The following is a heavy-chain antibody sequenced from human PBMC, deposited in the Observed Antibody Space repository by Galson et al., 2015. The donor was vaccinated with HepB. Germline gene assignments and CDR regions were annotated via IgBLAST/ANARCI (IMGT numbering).Heavy chain of an antibody. Sequence: QSGAEVKKPGESLRISCKGSGSSFTSYWISWVRQMPGKGLEWMGRIDPSDSYTNYSPSFQGHVTISADKSISTAYLQWSSLKASDTAMYYCASMGVNYDFWSGYPYWGQGTLVTVSS. CDR2: IDPSDSYT. V-gene: IGHV5-10-1*01. CDR3: ASMGVNYDFWSGYPY. D-gene: IGHD3-3*01. CDR1: GSSFTSYW. J-gene: IGHJ4*02.